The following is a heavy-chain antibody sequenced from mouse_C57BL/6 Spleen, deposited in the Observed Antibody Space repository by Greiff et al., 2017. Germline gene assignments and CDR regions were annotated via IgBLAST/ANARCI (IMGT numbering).Heavy chain of an antibody. J-gene: IGHJ4*01. Sequence: QVQLKQPGAELVRPGSSVKLSCKASGYTFTSYWMHWVKQRPIQGLEWIGNIDPSDSETHYNQKFKDKATLTVDKSSSTAYMQLSSLTSEDSAVYYCAREGPAMDYWGQGTSVTVSS. CDR2: IDPSDSET. CDR1: GYTFTSYW. V-gene: IGHV1-52*01. CDR3: AREGPAMDY.